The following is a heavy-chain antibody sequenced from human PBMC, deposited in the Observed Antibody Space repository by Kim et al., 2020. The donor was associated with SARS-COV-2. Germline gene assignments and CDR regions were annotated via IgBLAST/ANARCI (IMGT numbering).Heavy chain of an antibody. CDR1: GGSITSYY. J-gene: IGHJ4*02. V-gene: IGHV4-59*08. Sequence: SETLSLTCTVSGGSITSYYWSWIRQPPAKGLEWIGYIYYSGSTNYNPSLKRRVTISVDTSKNQFSLKLCSVTAADTAVYYCARGFDYGGKGTLVTVSS. CDR3: ARGFDY. CDR2: IYYSGST.